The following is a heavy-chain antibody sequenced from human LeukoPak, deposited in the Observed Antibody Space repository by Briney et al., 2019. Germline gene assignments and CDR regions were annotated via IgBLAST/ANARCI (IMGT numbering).Heavy chain of an antibody. CDR1: GGSFSGYY. J-gene: IGHJ6*02. V-gene: IGHV4-34*01. Sequence: SETLSLTCAVYGGSFSGYYWSWIRQPPGKGLEWIGEINHSGSTNYNPSLKSRVTISVDTSKNQFSLKLSSVTAADTAVYYCARVKLWSGHFWYGMDVWGQGTTVTVSS. D-gene: IGHD3-3*01. CDR3: ARVKLWSGHFWYGMDV. CDR2: INHSGST.